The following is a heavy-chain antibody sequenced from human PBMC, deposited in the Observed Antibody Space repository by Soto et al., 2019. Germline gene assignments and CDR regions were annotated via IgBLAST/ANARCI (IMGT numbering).Heavy chain of an antibody. D-gene: IGHD1-26*01. CDR3: ARLRLDRGWELLAPFDY. Sequence: QLQLQESGPGLVKPSETLSLTCTVSGGSISSSSYYWGWIRQPPGKGLEWIGSIYYSGSTYYNPSLKSRVTISVDTSKNQFSLKLSSVTAADTAVYYCARLRLDRGWELLAPFDYWGQGTLVTVSS. J-gene: IGHJ4*02. CDR2: IYYSGST. V-gene: IGHV4-39*01. CDR1: GGSISSSSYY.